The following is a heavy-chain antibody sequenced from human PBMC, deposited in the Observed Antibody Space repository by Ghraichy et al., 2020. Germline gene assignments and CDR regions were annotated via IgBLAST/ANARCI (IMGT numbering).Heavy chain of an antibody. Sequence: ASVKVSCKASGYTFTTYDINWVRQAPGQVLEWMGWMSPNSGNTSYAQKFQGRVTMTRDTSISTAYMELSGLRSEDTAVYYCARGSGSYFAYYFDYWGQGTLITVSS. V-gene: IGHV1-8*01. D-gene: IGHD1-26*01. CDR3: ARGSGSYFAYYFDY. CDR2: MSPNSGNT. J-gene: IGHJ4*02. CDR1: GYTFTTYD.